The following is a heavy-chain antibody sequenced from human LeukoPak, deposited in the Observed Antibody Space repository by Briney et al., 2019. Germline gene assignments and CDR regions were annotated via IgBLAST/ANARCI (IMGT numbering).Heavy chain of an antibody. D-gene: IGHD1-26*01. Sequence: PGGSLRLSCAASGFTFSNFAMHWVRQAPGKGLEWVAVISYDGSNKYYADSVKGRFTISRDNANSMLYLQMNSLRAEDSAVYYCAKDFVGPDDYWGQGTLVTVSS. V-gene: IGHV3-30*04. CDR2: ISYDGSNK. CDR1: GFTFSNFA. CDR3: AKDFVGPDDY. J-gene: IGHJ4*02.